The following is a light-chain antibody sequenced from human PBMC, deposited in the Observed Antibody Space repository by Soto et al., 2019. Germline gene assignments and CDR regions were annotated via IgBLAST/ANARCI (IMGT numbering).Light chain of an antibody. CDR1: QSVNSN. CDR2: GAS. V-gene: IGKV3-15*01. CDR3: QHYKNFWT. J-gene: IGKJ1*01. Sequence: EIVMTQSPATLSVTRGERATLSCRASQSVNSNLAWYQQKPGQAPRLVIYGASTRATGIPARFSGSGSGTEFTLTISSLQSEDFAVYYCQHYKNFWTFGQGTKVEIK.